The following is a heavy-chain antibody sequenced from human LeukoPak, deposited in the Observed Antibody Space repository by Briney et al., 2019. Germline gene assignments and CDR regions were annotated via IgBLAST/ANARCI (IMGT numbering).Heavy chain of an antibody. V-gene: IGHV3-23*01. D-gene: IGHD2-15*01. Sequence: QPGGSLRLSCAASGFTFSSYAMSWVRQAPGKGLEWVSAISGSGGSTYYADSVKGRFTISRDNSKNTLYLRMNSLRAEDTAVYYCAKDLCSGGSCYFDYWGQGTLVTVSS. CDR1: GFTFSSYA. J-gene: IGHJ4*02. CDR3: AKDLCSGGSCYFDY. CDR2: ISGSGGST.